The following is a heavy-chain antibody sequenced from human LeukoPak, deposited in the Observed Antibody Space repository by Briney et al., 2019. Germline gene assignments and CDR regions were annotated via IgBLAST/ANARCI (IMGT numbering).Heavy chain of an antibody. CDR3: ARTSVRGVMTQFDP. CDR2: IIPIFDTA. Sequence: SVKVSCKASGGTFSSYAISWVRQVPGQGLEWMGGIIPIFDTADYAQKFQGRVTITADESTSTAYMELSSLRSEDTAIYYCARTSVRGVMTQFDPWGQGTLVTVSS. CDR1: GGTFSSYA. V-gene: IGHV1-69*13. D-gene: IGHD3-10*01. J-gene: IGHJ5*02.